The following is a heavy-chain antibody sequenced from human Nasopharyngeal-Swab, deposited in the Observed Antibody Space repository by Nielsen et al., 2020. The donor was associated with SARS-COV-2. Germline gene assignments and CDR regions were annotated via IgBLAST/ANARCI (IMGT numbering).Heavy chain of an antibody. CDR3: ARVPIRCSSTSCYEEGGIDY. CDR2: MNPNSGNT. CDR1: GYTFTSYD. D-gene: IGHD2-2*01. Sequence: ASVKVSCKASGYTFTSYDINWVRQATGQGLEWMGWMNPNSGNTGYAQKFQGRVTMTRNTSISTAYMELSSLRSEDTAVYYCARVPIRCSSTSCYEEGGIDYWGQGTLVTVSS. V-gene: IGHV1-8*01. J-gene: IGHJ4*02.